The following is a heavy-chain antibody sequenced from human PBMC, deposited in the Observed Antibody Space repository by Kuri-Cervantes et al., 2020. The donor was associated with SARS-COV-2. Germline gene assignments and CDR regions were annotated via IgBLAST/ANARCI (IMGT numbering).Heavy chain of an antibody. D-gene: IGHD3-3*01. CDR3: ARLGWDFWSGYRNYYYYYMDV. V-gene: IGHV1-2*02. J-gene: IGHJ6*03. CDR2: INPNSGGT. Sequence: ASVKVSCKASGYTFTGYYMHWVRQAPGQGLEWMGWINPNSGGTNYAQKFQGRVTITRNTSISTAYMELSSLRSEDTAVYYCARLGWDFWSGYRNYYYYYMDVCGKGTTVTVSS. CDR1: GYTFTGYY.